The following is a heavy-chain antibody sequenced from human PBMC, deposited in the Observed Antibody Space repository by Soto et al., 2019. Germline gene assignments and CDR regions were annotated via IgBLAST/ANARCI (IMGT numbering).Heavy chain of an antibody. D-gene: IGHD5-18*01. CDR1: GGSISSGDYY. J-gene: IGHJ4*02. V-gene: IGHV4-30-4*01. CDR2: IYYSGST. Sequence: PSETLSLTCTVSGGSISSGDYYWSWIRQPPGKGLEWIGYIYYSGSTYYNPSLKSRVTISVDTSKNQFSLKLSPVTAADTAVYYCARDSVGGYSYAFDYWGQGTLVTVSS. CDR3: ARDSVGGYSYAFDY.